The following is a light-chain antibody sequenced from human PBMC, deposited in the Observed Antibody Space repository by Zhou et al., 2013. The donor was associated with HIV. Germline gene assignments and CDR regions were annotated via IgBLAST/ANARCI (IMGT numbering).Light chain of an antibody. CDR1: QSISAY. CDR2: DTS. CDR3: QQRSDWWT. Sequence: EIVMTQSPVTLSVSPGERATLSCRASQSISAYLAWYQQKPGQAPRLLIYDTSNRATGIPARFSGSGAGTDFTLTISSLEPEDSAVYYCQQRSDWWTFGQGTKVEIK. J-gene: IGKJ1*01. V-gene: IGKV3D-11*02.